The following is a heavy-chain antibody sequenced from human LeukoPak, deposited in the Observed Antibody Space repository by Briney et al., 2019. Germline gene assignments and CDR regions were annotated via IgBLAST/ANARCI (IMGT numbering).Heavy chain of an antibody. CDR3: TRGVS. J-gene: IGHJ5*02. CDR1: GFTFSDYY. CDR2: ISSNSRYT. D-gene: IGHD2-8*01. Sequence: GGSLRLSCTASGFTFSDYYMSWIRQAPGKGLEWVSDISSNSRYTNYADSVKGRFTISRDNAKNPLYLQMNSLRVEDTAVYYCTRGVSWGQGTLVTVSS. V-gene: IGHV3-11*05.